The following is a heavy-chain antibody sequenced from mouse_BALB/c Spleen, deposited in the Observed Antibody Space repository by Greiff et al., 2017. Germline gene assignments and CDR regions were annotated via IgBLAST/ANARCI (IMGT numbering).Heavy chain of an antibody. CDR3: ANYGNFPGFAY. CDR2: ISYSGST. D-gene: IGHD2-1*01. V-gene: IGHV3-2*02. Sequence: EVKLMESGPGLVKPSQSLSLTCTVTGYSITSDYAWNWIRQFPGNKLEWMGYISYSGSTSYNPSLKSRISITRDTSKNQFFLQLNSVTTEDTATYYCANYGNFPGFAYWGQGTLVTVSA. CDR1: GYSITSDYA. J-gene: IGHJ3*01.